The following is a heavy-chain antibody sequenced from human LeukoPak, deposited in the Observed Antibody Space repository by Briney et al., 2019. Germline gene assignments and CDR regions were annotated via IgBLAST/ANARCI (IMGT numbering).Heavy chain of an antibody. D-gene: IGHD5-12*01. Sequence: GGSPRLSCAASGFTFSSYWMSWVRQAPGKGLEWVANINQDGSGKYYVDSVKGRFTISRDNAKNSLYLQMNSLRAEDTAVFYCAREGVANGMDVWGQGTTVTVSS. V-gene: IGHV3-7*01. J-gene: IGHJ6*02. CDR3: AREGVANGMDV. CDR2: INQDGSGK. CDR1: GFTFSSYW.